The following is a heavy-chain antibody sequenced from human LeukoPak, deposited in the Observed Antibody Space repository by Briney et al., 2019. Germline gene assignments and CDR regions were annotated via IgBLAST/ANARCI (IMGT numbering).Heavy chain of an antibody. D-gene: IGHD1-26*01. CDR2: ITHSGSSR. CDR1: EFSVGSNY. J-gene: IGHJ6*03. CDR3: ARDRGIVGITEDFYMDV. V-gene: IGHV3-11*01. Sequence: GGSLRLSCAASEFSVGSNYMTWVRQAPGKGLEWISYITHSGSSRYYADSVKGRFTISRDNAQNSLYLQLNSLRAEDTAVYYCARDRGIVGITEDFYMDVWGKGTTVTISS.